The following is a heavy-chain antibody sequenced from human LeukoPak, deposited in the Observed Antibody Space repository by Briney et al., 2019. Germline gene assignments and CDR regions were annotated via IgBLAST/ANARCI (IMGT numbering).Heavy chain of an antibody. CDR1: GGSISSSSYY. CDR2: IYYSGST. CDR3: ARASAIYDSSGDVDY. J-gene: IGHJ4*02. Sequence: ASETLSLTCTVSGGSISSSSYYWGWIRQPPGKGLEWIGSIYYSGSTYYNPSLKSRVTISVDTSKNQFSLKLSSVTAADTAVYYCARASAIYDSSGDVDYWGQGTLVTVSS. V-gene: IGHV4-39*07. D-gene: IGHD3-22*01.